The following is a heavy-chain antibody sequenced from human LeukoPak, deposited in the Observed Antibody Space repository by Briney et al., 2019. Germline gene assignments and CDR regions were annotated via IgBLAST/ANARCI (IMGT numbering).Heavy chain of an antibody. CDR1: GYTFTSYG. D-gene: IGHD3-9*01. V-gene: IGHV1-18*01. Sequence: ATVKVSCKASGYTFTSYGISWVRQAPGQGLEWMGWIRAYNGNTNYAQKLQGRVTMTTDTSKSKAYMELRRLRSEDTAVYYCARVGPYDILTGYQSDAFDIWGQGTMVTVSS. J-gene: IGHJ3*02. CDR2: IRAYNGNT. CDR3: ARVGPYDILTGYQSDAFDI.